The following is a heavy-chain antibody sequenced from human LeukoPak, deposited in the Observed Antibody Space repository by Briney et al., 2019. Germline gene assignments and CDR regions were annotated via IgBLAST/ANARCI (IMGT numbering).Heavy chain of an antibody. CDR1: GGSISSGGYS. CDR3: ARGTLGYDY. J-gene: IGHJ4*02. D-gene: IGHD2-15*01. Sequence: PSETLSLTCAVSGGSISSGGYSWSWIRQPPGKGLEWIGNIYHSGSTYYNPSLKSRVTISVDRSKNQFSLKLSSVTAADTAVYYCARGTLGYDYWGQGTLVTVYS. CDR2: IYHSGST. V-gene: IGHV4-30-2*01.